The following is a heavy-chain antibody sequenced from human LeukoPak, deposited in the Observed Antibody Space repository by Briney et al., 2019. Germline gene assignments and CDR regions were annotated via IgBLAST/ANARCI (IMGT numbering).Heavy chain of an antibody. V-gene: IGHV1-69*05. D-gene: IGHD6-19*01. CDR1: GGTFSSYA. J-gene: IGHJ4*02. CDR2: IIPIFGTA. CDR3: ARDRSGSGWYDY. Sequence: GASVKVSCKASGGTFSSYAISWVRQAPGQGLEWMGGIIPIFGTANYAQKFQGRVTITTGESTSTAYMELSSLRSEDTAVYYCARDRSGSGWYDYWGQGTLVTVSS.